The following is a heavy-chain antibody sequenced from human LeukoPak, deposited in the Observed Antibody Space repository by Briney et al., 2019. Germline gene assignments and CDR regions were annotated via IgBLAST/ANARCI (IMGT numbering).Heavy chain of an antibody. D-gene: IGHD3-10*01. V-gene: IGHV3-21*01. CDR3: ARGSRVSDY. Sequence: GGSLRLSCAASGFTFSGYSMKWLRQAPGKELEWVSSISSSSSYIYYADSVKGRFTISRDNAKNSLYLQMSSLRAEDTAVYYCARGSRVSDYWGQGTLVTVSS. CDR2: ISSSSSYI. J-gene: IGHJ4*02. CDR1: GFTFSGYS.